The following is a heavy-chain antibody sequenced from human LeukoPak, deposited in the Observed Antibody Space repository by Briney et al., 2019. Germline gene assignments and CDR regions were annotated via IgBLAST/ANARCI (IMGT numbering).Heavy chain of an antibody. CDR1: GFTLTTYA. D-gene: IGHD4-11*01. CDR2: VSTTGGST. CDR3: ATGGTYSNRPFDY. Sequence: GGSLRLSCAASGFTLTTYAMTWVRQAPGRGLEWVSTVSTTGGSTYYADSVKGRFTISRDISKNTLYLQMNSLRVEDTAVYFSATGGTYSNRPFDYRGQGTLVTVSS. J-gene: IGHJ4*02. V-gene: IGHV3-23*01.